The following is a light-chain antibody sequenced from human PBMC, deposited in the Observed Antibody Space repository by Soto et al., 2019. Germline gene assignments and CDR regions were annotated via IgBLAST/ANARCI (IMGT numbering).Light chain of an antibody. Sequence: ESVLTQSPGTLSLSPGERDTLYCRASQSVSSSYLAWYQQKPGQAPRLLIDGASSRATGIPDRFSGSGSGTDFTLTISRLEPEDFSVYYCHQYDISPLTFGGGTKVEIK. CDR1: QSVSSSY. J-gene: IGKJ4*01. CDR3: HQYDISPLT. CDR2: GAS. V-gene: IGKV3-20*01.